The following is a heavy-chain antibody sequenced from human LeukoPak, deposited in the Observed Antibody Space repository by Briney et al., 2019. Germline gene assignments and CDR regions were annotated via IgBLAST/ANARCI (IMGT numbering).Heavy chain of an antibody. CDR2: ISSNGGST. CDR3: ARVGDFSVAAFDI. V-gene: IGHV3-64*01. D-gene: IGHD3-16*01. Sequence: GGSLRLSCTASGFIFSSYSMHWVRQAPGKGLEFVSAISSNGGSTYYANSVKGRFTISRDTSKNTLYLQMGSLRTEDMAAYYCARVGDFSVAAFDIWGQGTMVTVSS. J-gene: IGHJ3*02. CDR1: GFIFSSYS.